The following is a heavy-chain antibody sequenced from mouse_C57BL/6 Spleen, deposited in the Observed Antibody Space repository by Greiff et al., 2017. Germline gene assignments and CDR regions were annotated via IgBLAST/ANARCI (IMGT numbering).Heavy chain of an antibody. CDR3: ARHNGNYPYAMDY. J-gene: IGHJ4*01. D-gene: IGHD2-1*01. Sequence: EVQRVESGGGLVKPGGSLKLSCAASGFTFSSYTMSWVRQTPEKRLEWVATISGGGGNPYSPDSVKGRFTISRDNAKNTLYLQMSSLRSEDTALYYCARHNGNYPYAMDYWGQGTSVTVSS. CDR2: ISGGGGNP. V-gene: IGHV5-9*01. CDR1: GFTFSSYT.